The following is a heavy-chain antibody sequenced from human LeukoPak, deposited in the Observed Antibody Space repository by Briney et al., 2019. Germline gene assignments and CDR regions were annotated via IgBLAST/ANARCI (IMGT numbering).Heavy chain of an antibody. CDR2: LYFDDGK. D-gene: IGHD3-10*01. CDR1: GFLLRPSGVG. V-gene: IGHV2-5*02. CDR3: AHSYYGSGSYYNFDY. J-gene: IGHJ4*02. Sequence: SGLTLVKPTKTLTLTCNFSGFLLRPSGVGVGWIRQTPGKALEWLALLYFDDGKSYSPSLKSRLTITKDTSKNQVVLTITNMDPVDTATYYCAHSYYGSGSYYNFDYWGQGTLVTVSS.